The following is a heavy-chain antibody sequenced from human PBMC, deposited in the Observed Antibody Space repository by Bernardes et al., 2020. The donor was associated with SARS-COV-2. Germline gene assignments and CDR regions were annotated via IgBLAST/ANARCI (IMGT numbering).Heavy chain of an antibody. CDR3: AKDLNYGDYGDFDS. V-gene: IGHV5-10-1*01. J-gene: IGHJ4*02. Sequence: GESLKISCKGSGYIFRNYWITWVRQMPGKGLEWMGRIDPSDSYTNYSPSFQGHVTLSTDTSINTAYLQWTSLRASDTAIYYCAKDLNYGDYGDFDSWGQGSLVTVSS. D-gene: IGHD4-17*01. CDR1: GYIFRNYW. CDR2: IDPSDSYT.